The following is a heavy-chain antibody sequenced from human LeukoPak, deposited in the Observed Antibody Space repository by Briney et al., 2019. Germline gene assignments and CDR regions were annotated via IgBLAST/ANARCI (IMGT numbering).Heavy chain of an antibody. J-gene: IGHJ4*02. CDR1: GFDFRSYS. D-gene: IGHD3-9*01. CDR3: ARATTYDILTGYSDY. Sequence: GGSLRLSCAASGFDFRSYSMNWVRQAPGKGLEWVSSISSSSSYIYYADSVKGRFTISRDNAKKSLFLQMNSLRAEDTAVYYCARATTYDILTGYSDYWGQGTLVTVSS. V-gene: IGHV3-21*01. CDR2: ISSSSSYI.